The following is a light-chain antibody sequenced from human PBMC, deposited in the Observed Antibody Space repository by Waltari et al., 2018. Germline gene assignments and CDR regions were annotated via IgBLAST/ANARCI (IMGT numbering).Light chain of an antibody. Sequence: QSALTQPASVSGSPGQPITISCTGTSSDVGNYNLVSWHQQYPGNAPKVMIYDANRRPSGVSDRFSGSKSGNTASLTGSGVQAEYEADDYCCSYAGSYTCVFGGGTKLTVL. CDR1: SSDVGNYNL. CDR3: CSYAGSYTCV. V-gene: IGLV2-23*01. CDR2: DAN. J-gene: IGLJ2*01.